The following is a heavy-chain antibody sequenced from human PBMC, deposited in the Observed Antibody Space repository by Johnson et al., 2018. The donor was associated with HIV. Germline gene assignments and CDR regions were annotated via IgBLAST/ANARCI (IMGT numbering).Heavy chain of an antibody. D-gene: IGHD6-13*01. CDR3: ARHSSSWRPSGAFDI. Sequence: VQLVESGGGLIQPGGSLRLSCAASGFTVSSNYMSWVRQAPGKGLEWVSVIYSGGSTYYADSVKGRFTISRDNSKNTLYLQMNSLRAEDTAVYYCARHSSSWRPSGAFDIWGQGTMVTVSS. CDR1: GFTVSSNY. CDR2: IYSGGST. V-gene: IGHV3-53*01. J-gene: IGHJ3*02.